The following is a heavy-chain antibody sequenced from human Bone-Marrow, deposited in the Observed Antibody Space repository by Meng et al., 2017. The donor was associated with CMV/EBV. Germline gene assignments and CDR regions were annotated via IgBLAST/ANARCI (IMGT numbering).Heavy chain of an antibody. CDR2: ISYDGSNK. CDR3: ARFKSAFDY. Sequence: GESLKISCAASGFTFSSYAMHWVRQAPGKGLEWVAVISYDGSNKYYADSVKGRFTISRDNSKNTLYLQMNSLRAEDTAVYYCARFKSAFDYWGQRTLVTVSS. CDR1: GFTFSSYA. D-gene: IGHD6-25*01. V-gene: IGHV3-30-3*01. J-gene: IGHJ4*02.